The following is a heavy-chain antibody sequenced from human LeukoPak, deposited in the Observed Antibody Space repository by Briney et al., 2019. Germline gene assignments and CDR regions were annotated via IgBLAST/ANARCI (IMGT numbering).Heavy chain of an antibody. CDR2: ICHSGST. D-gene: IGHD3-22*01. Sequence: SETLSLTCAVSGGSISSGGYSWRWIRQPPGKGLEWIGYICHSGSTYYNPSLKSRLTISLNRSKNHFPLTLSSVTAAETAVYYCARAPEAYYYDSSGTPMAFDIWGQGTMVTVSS. CDR3: ARAPEAYYYDSSGTPMAFDI. V-gene: IGHV4-30-2*01. J-gene: IGHJ3*02. CDR1: GGSISSGGYS.